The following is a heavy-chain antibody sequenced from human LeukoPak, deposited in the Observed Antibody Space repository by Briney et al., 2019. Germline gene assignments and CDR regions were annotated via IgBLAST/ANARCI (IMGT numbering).Heavy chain of an antibody. V-gene: IGHV4-61*01. CDR3: AASYGSAFPETDY. D-gene: IGHD6-19*01. CDR2: IYYSGST. CDR1: VGSVSRGSYY. J-gene: IGHJ4*02. Sequence: SVTLSLTCTVSVGSVSRGSYYWGWGPQSPGKGLEWIGYIYYSGSTKYNPSRKSRVNISVDASKNQFSLRLSSVTAADTAVYYCAASYGSAFPETDYWGQGNLVTVSS.